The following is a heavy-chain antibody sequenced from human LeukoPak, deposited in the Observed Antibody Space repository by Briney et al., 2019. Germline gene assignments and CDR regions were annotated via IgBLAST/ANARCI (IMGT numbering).Heavy chain of an antibody. J-gene: IGHJ4*02. V-gene: IGHV1-3*01. CDR3: ARVREEYSGYIDY. CDR1: GYTFTSYA. D-gene: IGHD5-12*01. CDR2: INAGNGNT. Sequence: ASVKVSCKASGYTFTSYAMHWVRQAPGQRLEWMGWINAGNGNTKYSQKFQGRVTITRDTSASTAYMELSSLRSDDTAVYYCARVREEYSGYIDYWGQGTLVTVSS.